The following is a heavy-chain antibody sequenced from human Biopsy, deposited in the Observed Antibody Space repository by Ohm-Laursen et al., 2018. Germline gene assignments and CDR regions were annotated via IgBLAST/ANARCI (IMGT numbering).Heavy chain of an antibody. V-gene: IGHV1-69*01. J-gene: IGHJ4*02. CDR2: IIPMVGTA. Sequence: SVYASCKVSAGTFINYATSWVRLPPGEGLEWMGGIIPMVGTANYAQMYQGRATISADESTSTYYMELSRLTTEDAAIYYYARGPHSRSHSCFDYWGRGTLVTVSS. CDR3: ARGPHSRSHSCFDY. CDR1: AGTFINYA. D-gene: IGHD1-26*01.